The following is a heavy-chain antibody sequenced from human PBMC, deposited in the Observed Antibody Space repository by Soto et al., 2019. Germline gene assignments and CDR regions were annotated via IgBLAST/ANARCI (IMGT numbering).Heavy chain of an antibody. Sequence: TLSLTCTVSGASISSGGYYWSWIRQPPGKGLEWIGYIYYSGTTHYNPSLQSRLTISIDTSKNQFSLRLSSVTAADTAVYYCDAREGDYWGQGTLVTVSA. CDR1: GASISSGGYY. V-gene: IGHV4-30-4*01. CDR3: DAREGDY. D-gene: IGHD1-26*01. CDR2: IYYSGTT. J-gene: IGHJ4*02.